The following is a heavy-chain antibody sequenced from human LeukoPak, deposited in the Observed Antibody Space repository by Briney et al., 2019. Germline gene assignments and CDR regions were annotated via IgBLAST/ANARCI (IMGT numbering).Heavy chain of an antibody. CDR3: SPGIAAAGTPFDY. CDR1: GFTFSSYA. D-gene: IGHD6-13*01. Sequence: PGGSLRLSCAASGFTFSSYAMSWVRQPPRKGLEWVSAMSGSGGSTYYADSVKGRFTISRDNSKHTLYLQMNSLRAEDRAVYYCSPGIAAAGTPFDYWGQGTLVTVSS. J-gene: IGHJ4*02. CDR2: MSGSGGST. V-gene: IGHV3-23*01.